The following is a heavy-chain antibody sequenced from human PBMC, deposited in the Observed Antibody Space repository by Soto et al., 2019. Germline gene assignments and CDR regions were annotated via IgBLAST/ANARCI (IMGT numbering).Heavy chain of an antibody. CDR2: ISAYNGNT. J-gene: IGHJ4*02. CDR3: ARDLSGFGYCSGGSCYPTDY. Sequence: GASVKVSCKASGYTFTSYGISWVRQAPGQGLEWMGWISAYNGNTNYAQKLQGRVTMTTDTSTSTAYMELRSLRSDDTAVYYCARDLSGFGYCSGGSCYPTDYWGQGTLVTVSS. CDR1: GYTFTSYG. D-gene: IGHD2-15*01. V-gene: IGHV1-18*01.